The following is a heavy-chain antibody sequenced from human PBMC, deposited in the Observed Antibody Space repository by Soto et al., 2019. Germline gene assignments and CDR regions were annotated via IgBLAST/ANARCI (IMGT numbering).Heavy chain of an antibody. Sequence: XXTLSLPCSFSGDSVTIYYLTWIPQPPEKGLEWIGYIYYTESTNYNPSLKSRVTISVDTSTNQFSLKLSSVTAADTAVYYCAREDYWGRGILVTVSS. CDR3: AREDY. CDR1: GDSVTIYY. J-gene: IGHJ4*02. CDR2: IYYTEST. V-gene: IGHV4-59*02.